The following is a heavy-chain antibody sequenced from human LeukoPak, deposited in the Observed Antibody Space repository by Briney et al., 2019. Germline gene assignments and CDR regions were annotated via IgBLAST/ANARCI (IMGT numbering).Heavy chain of an antibody. Sequence: GGSLRLSCATSGFTFSSFAMHWVRQAPGKGLEWVAYIRYDGSNKSYADSVKGRFTISRDSSKNTLYLQMNSLRAEDTAVYYCAKDPGAHDKHFDHWGQGTLVTVSS. J-gene: IGHJ4*02. V-gene: IGHV3-30*02. CDR3: AKDPGAHDKHFDH. D-gene: IGHD3-10*01. CDR2: IRYDGSNK. CDR1: GFTFSSFA.